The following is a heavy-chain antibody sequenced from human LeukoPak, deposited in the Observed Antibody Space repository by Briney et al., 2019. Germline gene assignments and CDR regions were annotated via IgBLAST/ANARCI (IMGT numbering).Heavy chain of an antibody. D-gene: IGHD3-22*01. CDR1: GGSISSSSYY. V-gene: IGHV4-39*07. J-gene: IGHJ3*02. Sequence: PSETLSLTCTVSGGSISSSSYYWGWIRQPPGKGLEWIGSIYYSGSTYYNPSLKSRVTISVDTSKNQFSLKLSSVTAADTAVYYCARDVTGTMIVATPIWGQGTMVTVSS. CDR3: ARDVTGTMIVATPI. CDR2: IYYSGST.